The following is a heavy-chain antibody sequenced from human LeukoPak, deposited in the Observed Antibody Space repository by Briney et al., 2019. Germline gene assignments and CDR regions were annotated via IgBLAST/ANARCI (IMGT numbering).Heavy chain of an antibody. J-gene: IGHJ3*02. D-gene: IGHD3-22*01. CDR3: ARDPPYYYDSSVDDAFDI. CDR2: IYSGGST. V-gene: IGHV3-53*01. Sequence: GGSLRLSCAASGFTVSSNYMSWVRQAPGKGLEWVSVIYSGGSTYYADSVKGRFTISRDNSKNTLYLQMNSLRAEDTAVYYCARDPPYYYDSSVDDAFDIWGQGTMVTVSS. CDR1: GFTVSSNY.